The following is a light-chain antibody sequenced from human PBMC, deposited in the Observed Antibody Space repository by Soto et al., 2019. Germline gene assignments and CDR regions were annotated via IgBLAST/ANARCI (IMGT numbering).Light chain of an antibody. Sequence: QSALNQPASVSGSPGQSITISCTGTSSDVGNYNLVSWYQQHPGKAPKLMIYEGSKRPSGVSNRFSASKSGNTASLTISGLQAEDEADYYCCSYAGSSTWVFGGGTKLTVL. J-gene: IGLJ3*02. CDR3: CSYAGSSTWV. V-gene: IGLV2-23*01. CDR1: SSDVGNYNL. CDR2: EGS.